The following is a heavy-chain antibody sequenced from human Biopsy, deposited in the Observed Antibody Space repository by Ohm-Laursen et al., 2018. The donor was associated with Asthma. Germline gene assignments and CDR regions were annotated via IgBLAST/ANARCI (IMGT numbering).Heavy chain of an antibody. V-gene: IGHV4-59*01. CDR2: VYWTGST. Sequence: SETLSLTCGVYGGSISSFYWSWIRRSPEKGLEWMGYVYWTGSTNYNPSLKSRVTMSVDTSKNRIFLELTSVTAADTAIYYCVRAVRNEQWLAPFDYWGQGKPVTVSS. CDR1: GGSISSFY. CDR3: VRAVRNEQWLAPFDY. J-gene: IGHJ4*02. D-gene: IGHD6-19*01.